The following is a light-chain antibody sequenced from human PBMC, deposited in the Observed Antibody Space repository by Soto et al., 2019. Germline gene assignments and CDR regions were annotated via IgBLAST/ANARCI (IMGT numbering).Light chain of an antibody. J-gene: IGKJ1*01. Sequence: DIQMTQSPSSLSASVGDRVTITCRASQSISNYLSWYQQKPGKAPNLLIYAASSLQSGVPSRFSGSGSGTDFTLTISILQPEDFATYYCQQSYSTPGTFGQGTKVEI. V-gene: IGKV1-39*01. CDR3: QQSYSTPGT. CDR1: QSISNY. CDR2: AAS.